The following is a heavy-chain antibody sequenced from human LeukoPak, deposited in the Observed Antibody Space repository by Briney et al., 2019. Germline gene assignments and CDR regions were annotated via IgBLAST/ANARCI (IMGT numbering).Heavy chain of an antibody. CDR1: RFTFSSYA. D-gene: IGHD5-18*01. V-gene: IGHV3-23*01. Sequence: PGGSLRLSCAASRFTFSSYAMSWVRQAPGKGLEWVSAISGSGGSTYYADSVKGRFTISRDNSKITLYLQMNSLRAEDTAVYYCAKDEGGRGYSYGYGNWFDPWGQGTLVTVSS. CDR2: ISGSGGST. CDR3: AKDEGGRGYSYGYGNWFDP. J-gene: IGHJ5*02.